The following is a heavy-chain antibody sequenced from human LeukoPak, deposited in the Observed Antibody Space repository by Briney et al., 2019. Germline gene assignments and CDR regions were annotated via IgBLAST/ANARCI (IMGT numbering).Heavy chain of an antibody. J-gene: IGHJ4*02. Sequence: GGSLRLSCAASGFTFSDAWMSWVRQAPGKGLEWVGRIKSKTDGGTTDYAAPVKGRFTISRDDSKNTLYLQMNSLKTEDSAVYYCTTRGGSFSIFDYWGQGTLVTVSS. V-gene: IGHV3-15*01. D-gene: IGHD1-26*01. CDR1: GFTFSDAW. CDR3: TTRGGSFSIFDY. CDR2: IKSKTDGGTT.